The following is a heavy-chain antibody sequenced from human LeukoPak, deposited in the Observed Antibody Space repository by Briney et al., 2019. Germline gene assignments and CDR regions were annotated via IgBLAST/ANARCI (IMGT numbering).Heavy chain of an antibody. J-gene: IGHJ6*03. CDR1: GYTFTSYG. D-gene: IGHD1-20*01. V-gene: IGHV1-18*01. CDR2: ISAYNGNT. CDR3: ARVITGTTLGYYYMDV. Sequence: ASVKVSCKASGYTFTSYGISWVRQAPGQGLEWMGWISAYNGNTNYAQKLQGRVTMTTDTSTSTAYMELRSLRSEDTAVYYCARVITGTTLGYYYMDVWGKGTTVTVSS.